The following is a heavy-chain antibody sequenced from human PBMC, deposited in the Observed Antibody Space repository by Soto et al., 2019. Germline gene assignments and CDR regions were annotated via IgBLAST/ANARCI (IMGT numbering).Heavy chain of an antibody. Sequence: KPSETLSLTCTVSGGSISRYYWSWIRQPPGKGLEWIGYINYSGSTNYNPSLKSRVTISVDTSKNQFSLKLNSVTAADTAVYYCARLLSFSITLCWFDPWGQGTLVTVSS. CDR3: ARLLSFSITLCWFDP. CDR2: INYSGST. V-gene: IGHV4-59*08. CDR1: GGSISRYY. D-gene: IGHD3-3*02. J-gene: IGHJ5*02.